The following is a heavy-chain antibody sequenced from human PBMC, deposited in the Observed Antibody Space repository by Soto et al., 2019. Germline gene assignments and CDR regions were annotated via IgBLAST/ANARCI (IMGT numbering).Heavy chain of an antibody. CDR3: ARDTPIIAAAGTGFDP. Sequence: ASVKVSCKASGYTFTGYYMHWVRQAPGQGLEWMGWINPNSGGTNYAQKFQGWVTMTRDTSISTAYMELSRLRSDDTAVYYCARDTPIIAAAGTGFDPWGQGTLVTVSS. D-gene: IGHD6-13*01. J-gene: IGHJ5*02. CDR2: INPNSGGT. V-gene: IGHV1-2*04. CDR1: GYTFTGYY.